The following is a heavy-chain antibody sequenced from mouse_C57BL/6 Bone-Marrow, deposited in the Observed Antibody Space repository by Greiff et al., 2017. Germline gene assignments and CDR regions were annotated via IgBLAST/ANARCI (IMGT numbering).Heavy chain of an antibody. V-gene: IGHV1-74*01. CDR1: GYTFTSYW. Sequence: VQLQQPGAELVKPGASVKVCCKASGYTFTSYWMHWVKQRPGQGLEWIGRIHPSDSDTNYNQKFKGKATLTVDKSSSTAYMQISSLTSEDSAVSYCAIFDGQLKWGQGTTLTVSS. CDR2: IHPSDSDT. D-gene: IGHD3-2*02. CDR3: AIFDGQLK. J-gene: IGHJ2*01.